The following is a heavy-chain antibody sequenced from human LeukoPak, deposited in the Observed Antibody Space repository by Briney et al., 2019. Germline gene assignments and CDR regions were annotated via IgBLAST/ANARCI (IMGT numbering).Heavy chain of an antibody. CDR2: IYHSGST. CDR1: GYSISSGYY. CDR3: ARQGPVSDRYFDY. V-gene: IGHV4-38-2*01. D-gene: IGHD1-14*01. Sequence: SETLSLTCAVSGYSISSGYYWGWIRQPPGKGLEWIGSIYHSGSTYYNPSLRSRVTISVDTSKNQFSPKLSSVTAADTAVYYCARQGPVSDRYFDYWGQGTLVTVSS. J-gene: IGHJ4*02.